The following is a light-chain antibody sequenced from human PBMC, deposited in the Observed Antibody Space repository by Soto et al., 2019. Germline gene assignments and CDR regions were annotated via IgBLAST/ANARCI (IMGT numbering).Light chain of an antibody. CDR1: QSISSW. CDR2: KAS. J-gene: IGKJ5*01. V-gene: IGKV1-5*03. CDR3: QQCYNLIT. Sequence: DIQMPQSPSTLSASVGDRVTITCRASQSISSWLAWYQQKPGKAPKLLIYKASSLESGVPSRFSGSGSGTEFTLTISSLQPDDFATYYCQQCYNLITFGQGTRLEIK.